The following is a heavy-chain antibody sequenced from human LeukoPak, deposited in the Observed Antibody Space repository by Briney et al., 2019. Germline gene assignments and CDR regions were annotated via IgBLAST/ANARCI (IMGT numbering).Heavy chain of an antibody. Sequence: GGSLRLSCASSGFTFSSYWMSWVRQAPGKGLEWVANIRQDGSEKYYVDSVKGRFTISRDNAKNSLYLQMNSLRAEDMAVYYCARDSDPSGIAAAGDFDYWGQGALVTVSS. CDR1: GFTFSSYW. V-gene: IGHV3-7*01. CDR2: IRQDGSEK. D-gene: IGHD6-13*01. J-gene: IGHJ4*02. CDR3: ARDSDPSGIAAAGDFDY.